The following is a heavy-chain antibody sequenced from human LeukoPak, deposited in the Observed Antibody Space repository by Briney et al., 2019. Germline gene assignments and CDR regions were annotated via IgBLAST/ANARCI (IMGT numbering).Heavy chain of an antibody. CDR3: ASWGWGDIVIVPAATDAFDI. D-gene: IGHD2-2*01. V-gene: IGHV4-39*01. CDR2: IYYSGST. J-gene: IGHJ3*02. CDR1: GGSISSSSYY. Sequence: SETLSLTCTVSGGSISSSSYYWGWIRQPPGKGLEWIGSIYYSGSTYYNPSLKSRVTISVDTSKNQFSLKLSSVTAADTAVYYCASWGWGDIVIVPAATDAFDIWGQGTMVTVSS.